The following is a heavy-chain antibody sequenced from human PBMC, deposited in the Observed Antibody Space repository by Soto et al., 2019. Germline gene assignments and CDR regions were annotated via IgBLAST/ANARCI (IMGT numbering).Heavy chain of an antibody. J-gene: IGHJ3*01. Sequence: SQTLLLTCVISGDSVSSNSAAWNWIRQSPSRGLEWLGRTYYRSKWYSDYAVSVKSRIIINPDTSKNKFSLQLNSVTPADTAVYYCARALMNPHRAFDLWGQGTMVTVSS. CDR1: GDSVSSNSAA. CDR2: TYYRSKWYS. CDR3: ARALMNPHRAFDL. D-gene: IGHD3-9*01. V-gene: IGHV6-1*01.